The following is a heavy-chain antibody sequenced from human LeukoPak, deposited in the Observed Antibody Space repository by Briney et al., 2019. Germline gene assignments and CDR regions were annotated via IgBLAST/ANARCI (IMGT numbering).Heavy chain of an antibody. V-gene: IGHV3-15*01. CDR1: GFTFSNAW. J-gene: IGHJ3*02. CDR2: IKSKTDGGTT. D-gene: IGHD5-12*01. Sequence: GGSLRLSCAASGFTFSNAWMSWVRQAPGKGLEWVGRIKSKTDGGTTDYAAPVKSRFTISRDDSKNTLYLQVNSLKTEDTAVYYCTTSPDPREYSGYGIWGQGTMVTVSS. CDR3: TTSPDPREYSGYGI.